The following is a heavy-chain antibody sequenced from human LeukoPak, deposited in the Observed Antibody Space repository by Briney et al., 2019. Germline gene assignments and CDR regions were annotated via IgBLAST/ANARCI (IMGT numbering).Heavy chain of an antibody. CDR3: VRETDCTGGSCYLSHWFDP. J-gene: IGHJ5*02. V-gene: IGHV3-7*01. CDR1: GLTFSDYW. CDR2: IKQDGSEK. D-gene: IGHD2-15*01. Sequence: GGSLRLSFAASGLTFSDYWMSWVRQAPGKGLEWVANIKQDGSEKFYVDSVKGRFTISRDNAKNTVNLQMNSLREEDTAVYYCVRETDCTGGSCYLSHWFDPWGQGTLVTVSS.